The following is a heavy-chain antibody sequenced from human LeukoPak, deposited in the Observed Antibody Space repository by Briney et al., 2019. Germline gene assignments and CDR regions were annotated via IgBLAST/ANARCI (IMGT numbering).Heavy chain of an antibody. D-gene: IGHD3-9*01. Sequence: GGSLRLSCAASGFTFRSFAMHWVRQAPGKGLEWVALVSNDGPKQYYADSVRGRFTISRDDSKTTLYLEMNSLRPEDTALYYCARDRGERRYFGWVFDLWGQGTLVTVSS. CDR2: VSNDGPKQ. CDR3: ARDRGERRYFGWVFDL. J-gene: IGHJ4*02. V-gene: IGHV3-30-3*01. CDR1: GFTFRSFA.